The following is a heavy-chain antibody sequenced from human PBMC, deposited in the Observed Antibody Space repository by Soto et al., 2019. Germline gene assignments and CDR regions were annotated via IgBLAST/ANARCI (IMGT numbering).Heavy chain of an antibody. J-gene: IGHJ4*02. V-gene: IGHV4-30-4*08. CDR1: GGCGDSDEDS. CDR2: ISNSGST. Sequence: PLETLSINGTVYGGCGDSDEDSWTRIRKSPGKGLEWIGYISNSGSTGYNPSLKTRLSMSVDRSKNQFTRRLTSVTAADTAVYFCATESGATYGYYDHWGQGTQVTVSS. D-gene: IGHD3-10*01. CDR3: ATESGATYGYYDH.